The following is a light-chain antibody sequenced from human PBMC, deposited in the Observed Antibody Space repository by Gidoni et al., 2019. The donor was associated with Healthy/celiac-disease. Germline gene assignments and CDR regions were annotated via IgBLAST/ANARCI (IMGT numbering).Light chain of an antibody. Sequence: EIVLTQSPATLSLSPGERATLSGRASQSVSSYLACYQQKPGQAPRLLIYDASNRATGIPARFSGSGSGTDFTLTISSLEPEDFAVYYCQQRSNWVTFGGGTKVEIK. CDR1: QSVSSY. CDR3: QQRSNWVT. V-gene: IGKV3-11*01. J-gene: IGKJ4*01. CDR2: DAS.